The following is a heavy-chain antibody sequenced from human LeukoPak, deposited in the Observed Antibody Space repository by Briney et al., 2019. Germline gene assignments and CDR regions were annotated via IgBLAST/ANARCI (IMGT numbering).Heavy chain of an antibody. CDR3: ARARARFGYQVTDY. CDR2: IYYNGNT. Sequence: SETLSLTCTVSGGSISSYYWSWFRQPPGKGLEWIGHIYYNGNTNYNPSLTSRVTISLDTSKNQFSLTLTSVTAADTAVYYCARARARFGYQVTDYWGQGTLVTVSS. V-gene: IGHV4-59*01. D-gene: IGHD2-2*01. J-gene: IGHJ4*02. CDR1: GGSISSYY.